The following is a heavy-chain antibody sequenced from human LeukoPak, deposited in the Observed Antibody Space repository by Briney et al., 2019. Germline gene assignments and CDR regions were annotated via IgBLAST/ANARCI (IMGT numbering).Heavy chain of an antibody. V-gene: IGHV1-2*02. J-gene: IGHJ4*02. CDR3: ARDRCGGDCSAPSFDY. D-gene: IGHD2-21*01. CDR1: GYTFTGYY. CDR2: INPNSGGT. Sequence: ASVKVSCKASGYTFTGYYMHWVRQAPGQGLEWMGWINPNSGGTNYAQKLQGRVTMTTDTSTSTAYMELRSLRSDDTAVYYCARDRCGGDCSAPSFDYWGQGALVTVSS.